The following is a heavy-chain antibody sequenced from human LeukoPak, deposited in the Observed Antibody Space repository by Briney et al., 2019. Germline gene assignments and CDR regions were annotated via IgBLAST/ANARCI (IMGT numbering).Heavy chain of an antibody. V-gene: IGHV4-59*01. J-gene: IGHJ6*02. D-gene: IGHD3-22*01. CDR1: GGSISNYY. CDR3: ARVGYDSSGYLYGMDV. Sequence: PSETLSLTCTVSGGSISNYYWSWIRQPPGKGLEWIGYIYYSGSTNYNPSLKSRVTISVDTSKNQFSLKLSSVTAADTAVYYCARVGYDSSGYLYGMDVWGQGTTVTVSS. CDR2: IYYSGST.